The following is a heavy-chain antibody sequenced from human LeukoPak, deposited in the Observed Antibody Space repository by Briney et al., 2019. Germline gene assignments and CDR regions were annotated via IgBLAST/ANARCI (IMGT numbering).Heavy chain of an antibody. Sequence: SETLSLTCTVSGGSISSGGYYWSWIRQPPGKGLEWIGYIYHSGSTYYNPSLKSRVTISVDRSKNQFSLKLSSVTAADTAVYYCARDRARYYDSSGYSYPDAFDIWGQGTMVTVSS. CDR2: IYHSGST. CDR1: GGSISSGGYY. J-gene: IGHJ3*02. CDR3: ARDRARYYDSSGYSYPDAFDI. D-gene: IGHD3-22*01. V-gene: IGHV4-30-2*01.